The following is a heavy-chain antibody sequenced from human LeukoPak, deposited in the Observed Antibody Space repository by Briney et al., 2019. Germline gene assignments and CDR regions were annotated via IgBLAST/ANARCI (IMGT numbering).Heavy chain of an antibody. CDR2: ISSSSSYI. CDR3: ARHRGSSTSCYDY. V-gene: IGHV3-21*01. J-gene: IGHJ4*02. CDR1: GFTFSSYS. D-gene: IGHD2-2*01. Sequence: GGSLRLSCSASGFTFSSYSMNWVRQAPGKGLEWVSSISSSSSYIYYADSVKGRFTISRDNAKNSLYLQLSSLRAEDTAVYYCARHRGSSTSCYDYWGQGTLVTVSS.